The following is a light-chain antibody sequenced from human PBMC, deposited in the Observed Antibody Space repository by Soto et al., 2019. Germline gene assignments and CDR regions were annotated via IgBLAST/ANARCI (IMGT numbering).Light chain of an antibody. V-gene: IGLV2-8*01. CDR1: SSDVGGYNY. CDR2: EVT. CDR3: TSYAGSDNFV. J-gene: IGLJ1*01. Sequence: ALTPPSSASGSPGHSVTISCPGTSSDVGGYNYVPWYQQHPGKAPKLMIYEVTKRPSGVPDRFSGSKSGNTASLTVSGLQAEDEADYYCTSYAGSDNFVFGTGTKVIVL.